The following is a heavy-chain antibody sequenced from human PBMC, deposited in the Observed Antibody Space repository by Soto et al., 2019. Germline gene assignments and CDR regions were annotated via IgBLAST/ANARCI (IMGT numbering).Heavy chain of an antibody. CDR1: GFSLTSPGMC. CDR2: IERDDDDK. D-gene: IGHD1-20*01. Sequence: SGPTLVNPTETLTLTCTFSGFSLTSPGMCVSWIRQPPGKALEWLALIERDDDDKYYSTSLKTRLTFSKDTRKNQVVLTMANMDPADTGTYYCARSIRGPRRFNGMDVWGQGTTVTVSS. CDR3: ARSIRGPRRFNGMDV. V-gene: IGHV2-70*13. J-gene: IGHJ6*02.